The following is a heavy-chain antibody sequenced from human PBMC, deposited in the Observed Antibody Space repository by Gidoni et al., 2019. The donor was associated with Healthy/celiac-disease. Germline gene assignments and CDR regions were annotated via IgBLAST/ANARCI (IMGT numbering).Heavy chain of an antibody. Sequence: QLQLQESGPGLVKPSETLSLTCTVSGGSISSSSYYWGWIRQPPGKGLEWIGSIYYSGSTYYNPSHKSRVTISVDTSKNQFSLKLSSGTAADTAVYYCARRGGGFDYWGQGTLVTVSS. CDR3: ARRGGGFDY. V-gene: IGHV4-39*01. CDR1: GGSISSSSYY. CDR2: IYYSGST. D-gene: IGHD3-16*01. J-gene: IGHJ4*02.